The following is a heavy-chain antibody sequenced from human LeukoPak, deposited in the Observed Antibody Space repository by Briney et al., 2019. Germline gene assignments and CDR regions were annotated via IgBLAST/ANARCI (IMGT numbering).Heavy chain of an antibody. CDR3: ARDKSDNWFDP. Sequence: GGSLRLSCAASGFTFSSYSMNWVRQAPGEGLEWVSSISSSSSYIYYADSVKGRFTISRDNAKNSLYLQMNSLRAEDTAVYYCARDKSDNWFDPWGQGTLVTVSS. CDR1: GFTFSSYS. V-gene: IGHV3-21*01. J-gene: IGHJ5*02. CDR2: ISSSSSYI.